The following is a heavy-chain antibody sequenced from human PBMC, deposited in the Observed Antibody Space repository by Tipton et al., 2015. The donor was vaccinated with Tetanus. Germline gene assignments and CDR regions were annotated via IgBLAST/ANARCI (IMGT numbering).Heavy chain of an antibody. CDR3: TTATPYSGSYTPDY. Sequence: SLRLSCAASGFTFSNAWMNWVRQAPGKGLEWVGRIKSKTGGGTTDYAAPVKGRFTISRDDSKNTLYLQMNSLKTEDTAVYYCTTATPYSGSYTPDYWGQGTLVTVSS. V-gene: IGHV3-15*07. J-gene: IGHJ4*02. D-gene: IGHD1-26*01. CDR1: GFTFSNAW. CDR2: IKSKTGGGTT.